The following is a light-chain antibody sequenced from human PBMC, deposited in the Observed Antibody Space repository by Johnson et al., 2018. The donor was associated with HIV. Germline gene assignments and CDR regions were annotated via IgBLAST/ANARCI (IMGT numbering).Light chain of an antibody. CDR1: SSNIGNNY. V-gene: IGLV1-51*01. Sequence: QSLLTQPPSMSAAPGEKVTISCSGSSSNIGNNYVSWYQQLPGTAPKLLIYDNNKRPSGIPDRFSGSKSGTSATLGITGLQTGDEADYYCGTWDSSLSAHVFGTGTKVTVL. CDR2: DNN. J-gene: IGLJ1*01. CDR3: GTWDSSLSAHV.